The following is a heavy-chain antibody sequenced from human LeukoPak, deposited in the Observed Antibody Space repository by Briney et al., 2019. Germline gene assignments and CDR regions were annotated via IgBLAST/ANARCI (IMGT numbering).Heavy chain of an antibody. CDR3: AGGWIQPGAFDI. CDR1: DDSISTYY. V-gene: IGHV4-59*01. Sequence: SETLSLTCTVSDDSISTYYWSWIRQPPGKGLEWIGYIYYSGSTNCNPSLKSRVTISVDTSKNQFSLKLSSVTAADTAVYCCAGGWIQPGAFDIWGQGTMVTVSS. D-gene: IGHD5-18*01. J-gene: IGHJ3*02. CDR2: IYYSGST.